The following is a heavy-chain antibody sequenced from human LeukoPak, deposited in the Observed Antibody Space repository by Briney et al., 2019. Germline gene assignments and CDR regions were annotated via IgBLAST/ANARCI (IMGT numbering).Heavy chain of an antibody. Sequence: SQTLSLTCAISGDSVSSTNVGWNWIRQSPPSGLEWLGRTYYRSQFYNDYADSVKGRITITPDTSKNQFSLQLSSLTPDDTAVYYCARGTAFDIWGQGTMVTVSS. CDR2: TYYRSQFYN. J-gene: IGHJ3*02. CDR3: ARGTAFDI. CDR1: GDSVSSTNVG. V-gene: IGHV6-1*01. D-gene: IGHD1-14*01.